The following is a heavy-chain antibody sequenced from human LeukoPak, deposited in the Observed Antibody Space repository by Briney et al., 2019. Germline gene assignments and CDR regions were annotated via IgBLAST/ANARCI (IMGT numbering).Heavy chain of an antibody. CDR2: IKQDGSEK. V-gene: IGHV3-7*01. J-gene: IGHJ3*02. Sequence: SGGSLRLSCAASGFTFSSYWMSWVRQVPGKGLEWVANIKQDGSEKYYVDSVKGRFTISRDNAKNSPYLQMNSLRAEDTAVYYCARDYFITIFGVVTRDDAFDIWGQGTMVTVSS. CDR3: ARDYFITIFGVVTRDDAFDI. CDR1: GFTFSSYW. D-gene: IGHD3-3*01.